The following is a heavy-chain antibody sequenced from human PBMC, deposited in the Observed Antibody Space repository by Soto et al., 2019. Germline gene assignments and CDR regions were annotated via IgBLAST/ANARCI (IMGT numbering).Heavy chain of an antibody. CDR1: GYTFTGYY. J-gene: IGHJ6*01. D-gene: IGHD1-1*01. CDR3: ARQRKSYYYGMEV. CDR2: INPNSGGT. Sequence: ASVKVSCKASGYTFTGYYMHCVRQAPGQGLEWMGWINPNSGGTNYAQKFQGWVTMTRDTSISTAYMELSRLRSDDTAVYYCARQRKSYYYGMEVWGQGTTVTVSS. V-gene: IGHV1-2*04.